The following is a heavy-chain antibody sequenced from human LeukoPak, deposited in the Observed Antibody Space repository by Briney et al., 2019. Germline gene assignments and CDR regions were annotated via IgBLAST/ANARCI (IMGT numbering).Heavy chain of an antibody. J-gene: IGHJ4*02. CDR3: ARDWGSDTAMAHFDY. D-gene: IGHD5-18*01. CDR1: GYTFTSYG. V-gene: IGHV1-18*01. Sequence: ASVKVSCKASGYTFTSYGISWVRQAPGQGLEWMGWISAYNGNTNYAQKLQGRVTMTTDTSTSTAYMELRSLRSDDTAVYYCARDWGSDTAMAHFDYWGQGTLVTVSS. CDR2: ISAYNGNT.